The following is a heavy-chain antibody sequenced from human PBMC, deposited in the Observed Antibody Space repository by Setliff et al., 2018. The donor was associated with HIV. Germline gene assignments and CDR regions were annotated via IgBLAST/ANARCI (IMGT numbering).Heavy chain of an antibody. D-gene: IGHD3-10*01. Sequence: PSETLSLTCTVSGGSISSSSYYWGWIRQPPGKGLEWIGSIYYSGSTYYNPSLKSRVTISVDTSKNQFSLKLSSMTAADTAVYYCARAIRLLSRGSGSHHAFDIWGQGTMVTVS. CDR2: IYYSGST. CDR1: GGSISSSSYY. V-gene: IGHV4-39*07. J-gene: IGHJ3*02. CDR3: ARAIRLLSRGSGSHHAFDI.